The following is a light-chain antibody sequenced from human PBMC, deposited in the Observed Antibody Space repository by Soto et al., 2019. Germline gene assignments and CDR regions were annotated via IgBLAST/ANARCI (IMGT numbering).Light chain of an antibody. V-gene: IGKV3-11*01. Sequence: DIVLTQSPATLSLSPGERASLSCRASQSVSNSLAWYQQKPGQPPRLLIYDASTRAARIPARFSGSGSGTDFPLTISSLEPDDFAVYYCHQRTGWPLLCFGGGTKVDIK. CDR1: QSVSNS. CDR3: HQRTGWPLLC. J-gene: IGKJ4*01. CDR2: DAS.